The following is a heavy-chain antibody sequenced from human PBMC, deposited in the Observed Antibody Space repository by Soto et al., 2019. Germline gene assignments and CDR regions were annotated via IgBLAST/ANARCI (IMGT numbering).Heavy chain of an antibody. J-gene: IGHJ6*02. CDR2: ISFDGGNQ. Sequence: QVQLVESGGGVVQPGRSQRLSCAASGFSFSNYGMHWVRQAPGKGLEWVTVISFDGGNQYYADSVKGRFTVSRDNSENTLSLQMHSLRGDDTAVYYCARSTSSTLSYSYGMDVWGQGTTVTVSS. CDR3: ARSTSSTLSYSYGMDV. D-gene: IGHD6-6*01. V-gene: IGHV3-30*03. CDR1: GFSFSNYG.